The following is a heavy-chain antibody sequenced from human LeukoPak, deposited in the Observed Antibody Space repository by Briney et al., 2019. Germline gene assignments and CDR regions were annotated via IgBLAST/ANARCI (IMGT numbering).Heavy chain of an antibody. CDR2: IYTSGST. J-gene: IGHJ4*02. CDR1: GGSISSYH. D-gene: IGHD3-3*01. Sequence: PSETLSLTCTVSGGSISSYHWTWIRQPPGKGLEWIGRIYTSGSTNYNPSLKSRVTISVDTSKNQFSLKLSSVTAADTAVYYCARERNYDFWSGYVDYWGQGTLVTVSS. CDR3: ARERNYDFWSGYVDY. V-gene: IGHV4-4*08.